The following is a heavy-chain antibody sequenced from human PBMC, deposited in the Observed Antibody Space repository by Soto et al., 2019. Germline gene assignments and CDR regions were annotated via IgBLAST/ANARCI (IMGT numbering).Heavy chain of an antibody. D-gene: IGHD3-3*01. V-gene: IGHV1-69*13. J-gene: IGHJ6*02. CDR3: ARVLGYYDFWSGYYYGMDV. CDR2: IIPIFGTA. CDR1: GGTFSSYA. Sequence: SVKVSCKASGGTFSSYAISWVRQAPGQGLEWMGGIIPIFGTANYAQKFQGRVTITADESTSTAYMELSSLRSEDTAVYYCARVLGYYDFWSGYYYGMDVWGQGTTVTVSS.